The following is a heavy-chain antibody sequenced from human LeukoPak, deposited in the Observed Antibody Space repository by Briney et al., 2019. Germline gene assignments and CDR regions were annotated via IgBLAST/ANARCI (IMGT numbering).Heavy chain of an antibody. Sequence: GGSLGLSCAASGFTFSSYSMNWVRQAPGKGLEWVSSISSSSSYIYYADSVKGRFTISRDNAKNSLYLQMNSLRAEDTAVYYCARGAVAGTGGWGQGTLVTVSS. CDR2: ISSSSSYI. CDR1: GFTFSSYS. J-gene: IGHJ4*02. V-gene: IGHV3-21*01. D-gene: IGHD6-19*01. CDR3: ARGAVAGTGG.